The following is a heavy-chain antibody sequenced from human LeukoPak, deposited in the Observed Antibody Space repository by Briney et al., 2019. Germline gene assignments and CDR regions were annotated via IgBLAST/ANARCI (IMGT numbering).Heavy chain of an antibody. D-gene: IGHD6-19*01. CDR2: ISGSGGST. V-gene: IGHV3-23*01. CDR1: GFTFSSYG. J-gene: IGHJ4*02. CDR3: AKDHGYSSGWYFDY. Sequence: SGGSLRLSCAASGFTFSSYGMSWVRQAPGKGLEWVSAISGSGGSTYYADSVKGRFTISRDNSKNTLYLQMNSLRAEDTAVYYCAKDHGYSSGWYFDYWGQGTLVTVSS.